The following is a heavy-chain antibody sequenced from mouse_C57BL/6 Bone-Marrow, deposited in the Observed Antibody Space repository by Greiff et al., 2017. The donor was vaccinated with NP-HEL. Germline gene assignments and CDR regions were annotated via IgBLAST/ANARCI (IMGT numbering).Heavy chain of an antibody. CDR3: ARLGAVVEGNYAMDY. Sequence: QVQLQQSGAELARPGASVKMSCKASGYTFTSYTMHWVKQRPGQGLEWIGYINPSSGYTKYNQKFKDKATLTADKSSSTAYMQLSSLTSEDSAVYYCARLGAVVEGNYAMDYWGQGTSVTVSS. CDR2: INPSSGYT. CDR1: GYTFTSYT. J-gene: IGHJ4*01. D-gene: IGHD1-1*01. V-gene: IGHV1-4*01.